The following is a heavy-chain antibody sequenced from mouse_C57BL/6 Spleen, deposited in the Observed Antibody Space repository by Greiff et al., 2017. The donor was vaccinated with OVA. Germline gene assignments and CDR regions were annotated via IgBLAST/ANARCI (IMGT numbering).Heavy chain of an antibody. CDR1: GYTFTSYW. Sequence: QVQLQQPGAELVKPGASVKLSCKASGYTFTSYWMQWVKQRPGQGLEWIGEIDPSDSYTNYNQKFKGKATLTVDTSSSTAYMQLSSLTSEDSAVYYCARRRTDWYFDVWGTGTTVTVSS. CDR3: ARRRTDWYFDV. J-gene: IGHJ1*03. V-gene: IGHV1-50*01. CDR2: IDPSDSYT.